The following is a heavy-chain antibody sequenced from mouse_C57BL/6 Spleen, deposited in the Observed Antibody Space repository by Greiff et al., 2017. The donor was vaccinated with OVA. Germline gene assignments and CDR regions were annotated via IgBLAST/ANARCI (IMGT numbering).Heavy chain of an antibody. Sequence: EVQLVESGGGLVQPGGSMKLSCVASGFTFSNYWMNWVRQSPEKGLEWVAQIRLKSDNYATHYAESVKGRFTISRDDSKSSVYLQMNNLRAEDTGIYYCTYLPGAFAYWGQGTLVTVSA. CDR1: GFTFSNYW. D-gene: IGHD2-1*01. CDR2: IRLKSDNYAT. CDR3: TYLPGAFAY. J-gene: IGHJ3*01. V-gene: IGHV6-3*01.